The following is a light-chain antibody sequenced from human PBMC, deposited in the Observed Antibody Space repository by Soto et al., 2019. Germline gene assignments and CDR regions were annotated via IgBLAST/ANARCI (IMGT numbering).Light chain of an antibody. CDR3: QQRSNWSPGLT. Sequence: EIVLTQSPATLSLSPGERATLSCRASQSVSSYLAWYQQKPGQAPRLLIYDASNRATGIPARFSGSGSGTDFTLSSSSLEPEYFAVYYCQQRSNWSPGLTFGGGTKVEIK. V-gene: IGKV3-11*01. J-gene: IGKJ4*01. CDR2: DAS. CDR1: QSVSSY.